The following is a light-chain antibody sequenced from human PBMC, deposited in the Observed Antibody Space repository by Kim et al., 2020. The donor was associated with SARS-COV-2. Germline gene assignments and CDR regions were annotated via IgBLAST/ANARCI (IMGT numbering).Light chain of an antibody. CDR3: HLYSDSRT. CDR2: GAY. Sequence: AERPTLPCRARHSISNYFAVHQQSPPPPPSLLIYGAYSSASGLPDRFSGSVSEKDFTLNLSRLDPEVVAVYYCHLYSDSRTFRPGTKVDIK. V-gene: IGKV3-20*01. J-gene: IGKJ3*01. CDR1: HSISNY.